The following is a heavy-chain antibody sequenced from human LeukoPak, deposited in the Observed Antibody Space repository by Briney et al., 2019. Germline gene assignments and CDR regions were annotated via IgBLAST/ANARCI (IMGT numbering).Heavy chain of an antibody. V-gene: IGHV3-7*03. Sequence: GGSLRLSCAASGFTFSSFWMTWVRQAPGKGLEWVANIKEDGSQKYYVDSVKGRFTISRDNAKNSLFLQTNSLRVDDTAVYYCARDSGWFRFDYWGQGTLVTVSS. CDR3: ARDSGWFRFDY. J-gene: IGHJ4*02. CDR2: IKEDGSQK. D-gene: IGHD6-19*01. CDR1: GFTFSSFW.